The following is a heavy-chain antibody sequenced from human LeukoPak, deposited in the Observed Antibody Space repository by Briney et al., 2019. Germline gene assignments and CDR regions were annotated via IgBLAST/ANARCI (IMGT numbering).Heavy chain of an antibody. Sequence: ASVKVSCKASGYTFTSYDINWVRQAPGQGLEWMGWISAYNGNTNYAQKFQGRVTMTTDTSTGTVYMDLRSLRSDDTAVYYCARAPPNWEYCSSTSCFLFDYWGQGTLATVSS. CDR3: ARAPPNWEYCSSTSCFLFDY. CDR1: GYTFTSYD. V-gene: IGHV1-18*01. J-gene: IGHJ4*02. CDR2: ISAYNGNT. D-gene: IGHD2-2*01.